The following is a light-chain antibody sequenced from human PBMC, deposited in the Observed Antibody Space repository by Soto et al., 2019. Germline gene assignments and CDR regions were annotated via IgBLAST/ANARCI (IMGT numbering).Light chain of an antibody. CDR1: QRVSSN. J-gene: IGKJ1*01. CDR2: GAS. Sequence: EIVMTQSPATLSVSPGERATLSCRASQRVSSNLAWYQQKPGQAPRVLIYGASTRATGIPARFSGSGSGTEFTLTISSLQSEDFAVYYCQQYNNWPPPWTFGQGTKVEIK. V-gene: IGKV3-15*01. CDR3: QQYNNWPPPWT.